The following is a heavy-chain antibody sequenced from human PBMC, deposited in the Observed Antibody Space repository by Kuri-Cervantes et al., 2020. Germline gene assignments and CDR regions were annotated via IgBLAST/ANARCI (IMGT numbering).Heavy chain of an antibody. CDR2: ISSSGSTI. J-gene: IGHJ4*02. D-gene: IGHD3-22*01. CDR3: ARDSDSSGYYGLDY. V-gene: IGHV3-11*01. CDR1: GFTFSDYY. Sequence: GESLKISCAASGFTFSDYYMSWIRQAPGKGLEWVSYISSSGSTIYYADSVKGRFTISGDNAKNSLYLQMNSLRAEDTAVYYCARDSDSSGYYGLDYWGQGTLVTVSS.